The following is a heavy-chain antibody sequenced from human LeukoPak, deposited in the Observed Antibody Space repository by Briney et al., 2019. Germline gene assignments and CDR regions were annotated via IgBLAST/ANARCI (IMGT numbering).Heavy chain of an antibody. J-gene: IGHJ3*02. CDR3: ARDGQQLVPGAFDI. CDR2: ISSSGSTI. D-gene: IGHD6-13*01. V-gene: IGHV3-48*03. CDR1: GFTFSSYE. Sequence: GGSLRLSCAASGFTFSSYEMNWVHQAPGKGLEWVSYISSSGSTIYYADSVKGRFTISRDNAKNSLYLQMNSLRAEDTAVYYCARDGQQLVPGAFDIWGQGTMVTVSS.